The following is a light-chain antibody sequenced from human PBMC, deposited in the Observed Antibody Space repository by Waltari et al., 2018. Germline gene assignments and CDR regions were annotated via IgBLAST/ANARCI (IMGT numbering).Light chain of an antibody. Sequence: SYELTQPPSVSVSPGQTASITCSGDTLGDKYACWYQQKPGQSPVLVIYQDSKRPSGIPERFPGTNAGNTATLTISGTQAIDEADYYCQAWDRSTVVFGGGTKLTGL. CDR2: QDS. CDR3: QAWDRSTVV. CDR1: TLGDKY. V-gene: IGLV3-1*01. J-gene: IGLJ2*01.